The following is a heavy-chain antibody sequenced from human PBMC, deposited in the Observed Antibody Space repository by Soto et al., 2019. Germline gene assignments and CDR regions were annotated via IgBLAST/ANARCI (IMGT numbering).Heavy chain of an antibody. CDR1: GGSISSGGYS. J-gene: IGHJ4*02. Sequence: PSETLSLTCAVSGGSISSGGYSWSWIRQPPGKGLDWIGYIYHSGSTYYNPSLKSRVTISVDRSKNQFSLKLSSVTPADTAVYYCVRVPDYWGQGTLVTVSS. CDR3: VRVPDY. V-gene: IGHV4-30-2*01. CDR2: IYHSGST.